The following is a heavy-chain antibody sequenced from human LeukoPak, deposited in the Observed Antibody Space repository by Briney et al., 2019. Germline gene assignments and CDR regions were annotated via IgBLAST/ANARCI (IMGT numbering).Heavy chain of an antibody. CDR1: GGSISSGGYY. CDR3: ARRCGRRADYGSGPTEAHYYYYGMDV. CDR2: IYYSGST. V-gene: IGHV4-31*03. J-gene: IGHJ6*02. D-gene: IGHD3-10*01. Sequence: PSQTLSLTCTVSGGSISSGGYYWSWIRQHPGKGLEWIGYIYYSGSTYYNPSLKSRVTISVDTSKNQFSLKLSSVTAADTAVYYCARRCGRRADYGSGPTEAHYYYYGMDVWGQGTTVTVSS.